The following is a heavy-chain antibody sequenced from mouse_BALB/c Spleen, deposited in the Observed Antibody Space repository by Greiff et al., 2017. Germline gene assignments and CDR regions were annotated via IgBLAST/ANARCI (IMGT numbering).Heavy chain of an antibody. Sequence: EVQLVESGGGLVQPGGSLRLSCATSGFTFTDYYMSWVRQPPGKALEWLGFIRNKANGYTTEYSASVKGRFTISRDNSQSILYLQMNTLRAEDSATYYCARLYYGYGGYFDYWGQGTTLTVSS. CDR1: GFTFTDYY. CDR3: ARLYYGYGGYFDY. J-gene: IGHJ2*01. V-gene: IGHV7-3*02. CDR2: IRNKANGYTT. D-gene: IGHD2-2*01.